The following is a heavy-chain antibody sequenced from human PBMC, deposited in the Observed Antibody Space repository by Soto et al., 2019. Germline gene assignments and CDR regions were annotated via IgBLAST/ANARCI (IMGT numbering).Heavy chain of an antibody. J-gene: IGHJ4*02. V-gene: IGHV3-15*07. D-gene: IGHD3-22*01. CDR1: GFTFSNAW. Sequence: PGGSLRLSCAASGFTFSNAWMNWVRQAPGKGLEWVGRIKSKTDGGTTDYAAPVKGRFTISRDDSKNTLYLQMNSLKTEDTAVYYCTTGYYYDGTGLDYGGKGTLVPVSS. CDR2: IKSKTDGGTT. CDR3: TTGYYYDGTGLDY.